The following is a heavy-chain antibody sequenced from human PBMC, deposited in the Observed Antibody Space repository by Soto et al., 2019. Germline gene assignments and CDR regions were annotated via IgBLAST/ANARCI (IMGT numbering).Heavy chain of an antibody. CDR3: ARDGNCTTSTCYNVFDI. J-gene: IGHJ3*02. D-gene: IGHD2-2*01. V-gene: IGHV1-18*01. CDR2: ISTYKRNT. CDR1: GYTFTNYG. Sequence: ASVKVSCKASGYTFTNYGISWVRQAPGQGLEWMGWISTYKRNTNYAQKLQGRVTVTADTSTSTSHMELRSLRSDDTAVYYCARDGNCTTSTCYNVFDIWGQGTLVPVSS.